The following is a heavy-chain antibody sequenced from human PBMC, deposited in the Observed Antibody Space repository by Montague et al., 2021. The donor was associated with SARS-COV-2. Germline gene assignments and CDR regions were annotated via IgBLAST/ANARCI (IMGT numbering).Heavy chain of an antibody. Sequence: SLRLSCAASGFTFSSYAMHWVRQAPGKGLEWVAVISYDGSNKYYADSVKGRFTISRDNSKNTLYLQMNSLRAEDTAAYYCARASRSVVVIATALSEYFQHWGQGTLVTVSS. CDR2: ISYDGSNK. V-gene: IGHV3-30*04. J-gene: IGHJ1*01. CDR1: GFTFSSYA. D-gene: IGHD2-21*01. CDR3: ARASRSVVVIATALSEYFQH.